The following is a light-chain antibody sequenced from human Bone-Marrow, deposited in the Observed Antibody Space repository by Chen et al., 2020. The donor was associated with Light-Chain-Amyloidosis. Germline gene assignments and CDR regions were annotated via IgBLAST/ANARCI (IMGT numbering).Light chain of an antibody. V-gene: IGLV3-25*03. CDR1: DLPTKY. Sequence: SYELTQPPSVSVSPGQTARITCSGDDLPTKYAYWYQQKPGQAPVLVIHRDTERPSGISERFSGSSSGTTATLTISGVQAADEADYPCQSADSSGTYAVIFGGGTKLTVL. J-gene: IGLJ2*01. CDR2: RDT. CDR3: QSADSSGTYAVI.